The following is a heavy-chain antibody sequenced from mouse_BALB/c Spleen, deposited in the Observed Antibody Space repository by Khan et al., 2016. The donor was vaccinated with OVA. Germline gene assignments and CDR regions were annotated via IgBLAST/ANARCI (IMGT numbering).Heavy chain of an antibody. CDR1: DYSITSDYA. CDR3: ARSHYCIYRYAMDY. J-gene: IGHJ4*01. V-gene: IGHV3-2*02. CDR2: ISSSGTT. D-gene: IGHD1-1*01. Sequence: EVQLLETGPGLVTPSQSLSLTCTVTDYSITSDYAWNWLRQFPGNKLEWMGYISSSGTTSSNPSLKSRISITRTTSKNQFFLQLKSVTTEDTATYYCARSHYCIYRYAMDYWGRGTSVTVSS.